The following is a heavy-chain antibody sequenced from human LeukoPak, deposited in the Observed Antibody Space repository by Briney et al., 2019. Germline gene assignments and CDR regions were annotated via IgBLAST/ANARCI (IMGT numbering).Heavy chain of an antibody. CDR2: IYYSGST. CDR1: GGSIRSYY. J-gene: IGHJ3*02. D-gene: IGHD5-24*01. V-gene: IGHV4-59*08. CDR3: ARHERDASLDHALDI. Sequence: SETLSLTCTVSGGSIRSYYWSWIRQPPGKGLEWIGNIYYSGSTNYNPSLKSRVTILVDTSKNQFSLKLSSVTAADTAVYYCARHERDASLDHALDIWGQGTMVTVSS.